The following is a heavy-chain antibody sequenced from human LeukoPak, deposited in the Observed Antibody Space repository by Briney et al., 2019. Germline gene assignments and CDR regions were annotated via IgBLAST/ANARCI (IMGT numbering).Heavy chain of an antibody. V-gene: IGHV3-48*01. CDR3: ARVTLSPGGDDAFDI. CDR1: GFTFSSYS. Sequence: PGGSLRLSCAASGFTFSSYSMTWVRQAPGKGLEWVSYISSSSSTIYYADSVKGRFTISRDNAKNSLYLQMNSLRAEDTAVYYCARVTLSPGGDDAFDIWGQGTMVTVSS. D-gene: IGHD3-10*01. CDR2: ISSSSSTI. J-gene: IGHJ3*02.